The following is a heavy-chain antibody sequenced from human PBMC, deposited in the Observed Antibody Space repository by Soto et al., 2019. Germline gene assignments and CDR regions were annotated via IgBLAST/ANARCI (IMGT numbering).Heavy chain of an antibody. CDR1: GGSITGYY. D-gene: IGHD3-10*01. Sequence: QVQLQESGPGLVKPSETLSLTCTVSGGSITGYYWNWIRQPPGKGLEWIGNMYYSGSTSYNPSLKSRVTMSVDPSKNQFSLNLISVTAADTAVYYCVRGGGGAIWGQGTLVTVSS. CDR3: VRGGGGAI. CDR2: MYYSGST. V-gene: IGHV4-59*01. J-gene: IGHJ4*02.